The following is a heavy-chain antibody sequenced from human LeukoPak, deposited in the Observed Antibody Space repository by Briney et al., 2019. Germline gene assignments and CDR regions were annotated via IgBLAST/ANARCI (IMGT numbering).Heavy chain of an antibody. J-gene: IGHJ6*03. Sequence: ASVKVSCKASGYTFTSYYMHWVRQAPGQGLEWMGIINPSGGSTGYAQKFQGRVTMTRDTSISTAYMELSRLRSDDTAVYYCARSGTTGVYYYYYMDVWGKGTTVTVSS. CDR2: INPSGGST. CDR1: GYTFTSYY. V-gene: IGHV1-46*01. CDR3: ARSGTTGVYYYYYMDV. D-gene: IGHD1-7*01.